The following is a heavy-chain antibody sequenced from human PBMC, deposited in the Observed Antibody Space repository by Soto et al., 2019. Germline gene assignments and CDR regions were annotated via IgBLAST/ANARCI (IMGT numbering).Heavy chain of an antibody. CDR2: IHYNGST. CDR1: GGSVSSGSYY. CDR3: ARDDNSTVGY. Sequence: QVQLQESGPGLVKPSETLSLTCTVSGGSVSSGSYYWSWIRQPPGKGLEWIGYIHYNGSTNYNPSRNSRVTISADTSKNQFSLKVSSVTAADTAVYYCARDDNSTVGYWGQGTLVTVSS. D-gene: IGHD4-4*01. V-gene: IGHV4-61*01. J-gene: IGHJ4*02.